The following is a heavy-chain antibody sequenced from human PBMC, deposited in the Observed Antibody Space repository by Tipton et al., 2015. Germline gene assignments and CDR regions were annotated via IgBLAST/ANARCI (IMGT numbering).Heavy chain of an antibody. CDR3: ARDWIDFWSGNKGDYGMDV. V-gene: IGHV4-4*07. D-gene: IGHD3-3*01. J-gene: IGHJ6*02. CDR2: IYSSGST. Sequence: TLSLTCTVSGGSISSYYWSWIRQPAGKGLEWIGRIYSSGSTNYNPSLKSRVTISVDTSKNQFSLNLSSVTAADTAVYYCARDWIDFWSGNKGDYGMDVWGQGTTVTVPS. CDR1: GGSISSYY.